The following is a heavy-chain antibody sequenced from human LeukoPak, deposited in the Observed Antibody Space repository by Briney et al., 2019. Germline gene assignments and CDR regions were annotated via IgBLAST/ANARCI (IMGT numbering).Heavy chain of an antibody. V-gene: IGHV4-59*08. CDR1: GDSMTSYY. Sequence: KASETLSLACSVSGDSMTSYYWSWIRQPPGKGLEWIGYISYSGSTNYNPSLKSRVTISIDTSKNQFFLKLSSVTAADTAVYYCASAPHVNYFDYWGQGALVTVST. CDR3: ASAPHVNYFDY. CDR2: ISYSGST. J-gene: IGHJ4*02. D-gene: IGHD2/OR15-2a*01.